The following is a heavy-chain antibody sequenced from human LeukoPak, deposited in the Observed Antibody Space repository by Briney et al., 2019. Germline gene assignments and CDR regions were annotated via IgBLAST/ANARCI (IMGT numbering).Heavy chain of an antibody. CDR2: ISGSGGST. Sequence: GGSLRLSCAASGFTFSSYAMSWVRQAPGKGLEWVSAISGSGGSTYYADSVKGRFTISRDNAKNTLYLQMDSLRAEDTAVYYCARGGITVTLFDYWGQGTLVTVPS. D-gene: IGHD3-22*01. CDR3: ARGGITVTLFDY. V-gene: IGHV3-23*01. J-gene: IGHJ4*02. CDR1: GFTFSSYA.